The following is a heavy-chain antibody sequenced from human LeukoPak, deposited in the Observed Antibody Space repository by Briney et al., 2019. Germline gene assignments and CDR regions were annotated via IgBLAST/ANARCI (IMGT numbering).Heavy chain of an antibody. CDR3: ARGGRIVVVVASGRGYNWFDP. Sequence: SETLSLTCAVYGGSFSGYYWSWICQPPGKGLEWIGEINHSGSTNYNPSLKSRVTISVDTSKNQFSLKLSSVTAADTAVYYCARGGRIVVVVASGRGYNWFDPWGQGTLVTVSS. J-gene: IGHJ5*02. V-gene: IGHV4-34*01. CDR2: INHSGST. CDR1: GGSFSGYY. D-gene: IGHD2-15*01.